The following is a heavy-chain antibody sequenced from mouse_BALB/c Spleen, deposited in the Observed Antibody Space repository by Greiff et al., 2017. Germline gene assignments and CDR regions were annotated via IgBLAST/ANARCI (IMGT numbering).Heavy chain of an antibody. CDR3: ARDGDYYYGSRLFDY. CDR1: GFTFSSFG. V-gene: IGHV5-17*02. CDR2: ISSGSSTI. J-gene: IGHJ2*01. D-gene: IGHD1-1*01. Sequence: EVHLVESGGGLVQPGGSRKLSCAASGFTFSSFGMHWVRQAPEKGLEWVAYISSGSSTIYYADTVKGRFTISRDNPKNTLFLQMTSLRSEDTAMYYCARDGDYYYGSRLFDYWGQGTTLTVSS.